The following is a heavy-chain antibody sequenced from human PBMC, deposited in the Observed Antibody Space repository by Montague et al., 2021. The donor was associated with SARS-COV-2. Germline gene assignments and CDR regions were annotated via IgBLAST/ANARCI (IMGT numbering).Heavy chain of an antibody. D-gene: IGHD6-13*01. V-gene: IGHV3-74*01. J-gene: IGHJ5*02. Sequence: SLRLSCAASGFTFSAYWMHWVRQAPGQGLEWVARIRADGTTTNYADSVKGRFTISRDNAQDTVYLHMTTLTAEDTAVYYCVTAFSNSFKWFDPWGQGTLVTASS. CDR2: IRADGTTT. CDR1: GFTFSAYW. CDR3: VTAFSNSFKWFDP.